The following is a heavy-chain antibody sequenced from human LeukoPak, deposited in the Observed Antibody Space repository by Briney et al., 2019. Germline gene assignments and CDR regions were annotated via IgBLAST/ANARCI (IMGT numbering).Heavy chain of an antibody. D-gene: IGHD4-17*01. V-gene: IGHV4-59*01. J-gene: IGHJ5*02. CDR1: GGPISSYY. Sequence: PSETLSLTCTVSGGPISSYYWSWIRQPPGKGLEWIGYIYYSGSTNYNPSLKRRVTISVDTSKNQFSLKLSSVTAADTAVYYCARERGTVTTSAFDPWGQGTLVTVSS. CDR2: IYYSGST. CDR3: ARERGTVTTSAFDP.